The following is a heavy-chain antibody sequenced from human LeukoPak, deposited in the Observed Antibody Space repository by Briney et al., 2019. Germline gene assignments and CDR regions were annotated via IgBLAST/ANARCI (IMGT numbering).Heavy chain of an antibody. D-gene: IGHD3-9*01. CDR2: INPNSGGT. J-gene: IGHJ4*02. CDR3: APGSGPRYFDWLG. V-gene: IGHV1-2*02. CDR1: GYTFTGYY. Sequence: ASVKVSCKASGYTFTGYYMHWARQAPGQGLGWMGWINPNSGGTNYTQKFQGRVTMTRDTSISTAYMELSRLRSDDTAVYYCAPGSGPRYFDWLGWGQGTLVTVSS.